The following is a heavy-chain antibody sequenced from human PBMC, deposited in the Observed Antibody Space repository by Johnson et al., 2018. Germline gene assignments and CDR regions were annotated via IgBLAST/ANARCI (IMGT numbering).Heavy chain of an antibody. CDR3: AAEPYNSKSYYYYYGMDV. J-gene: IGHJ6*02. V-gene: IGHV1-58*01. D-gene: IGHD1-1*01. Sequence: QLVQSGPEVKKPGTSVKVSCKASGFTFTSSAVQWVRQARGQRLEWIGWIVVGSGNTNYAQKFQERVTITRDMSTSTAYMELSSLRSEDTAVYYCAAEPYNSKSYYYYYGMDVWGQGTTVTVSS. CDR2: IVVGSGNT. CDR1: GFTFTSSA.